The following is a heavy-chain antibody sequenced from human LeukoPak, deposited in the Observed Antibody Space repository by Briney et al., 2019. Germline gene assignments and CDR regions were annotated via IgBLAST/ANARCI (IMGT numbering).Heavy chain of an antibody. D-gene: IGHD2-15*01. CDR3: AKRAPYCSGGSCYSGFDY. CDR2: ISGSGGGT. Sequence: GGSLRLSCAASGFTFSSYAMSWVRQAPGKGLEWVSAISGSGGGTYYADSVKGRFTISRDNSKNTLYLQMNSLRAEDTAVYYCAKRAPYCSGGSCYSGFDYWGQGTLVTVSS. CDR1: GFTFSSYA. J-gene: IGHJ4*02. V-gene: IGHV3-23*01.